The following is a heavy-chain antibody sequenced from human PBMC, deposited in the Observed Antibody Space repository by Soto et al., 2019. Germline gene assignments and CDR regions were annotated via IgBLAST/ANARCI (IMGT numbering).Heavy chain of an antibody. Sequence: ASETLSLTCTVSGGSISSGGYYWSWIRQHPGKGLEWIGYMYHSGSTYYNPSLKSRVTISVDTSKKQFSLKLSSVTAADTAVYYCARDFTDSSGPTLGMDVWGQGTTVTVS. V-gene: IGHV4-31*03. CDR3: ARDFTDSSGPTLGMDV. CDR2: MYHSGST. J-gene: IGHJ6*02. CDR1: GGSISSGGYY. D-gene: IGHD6-19*01.